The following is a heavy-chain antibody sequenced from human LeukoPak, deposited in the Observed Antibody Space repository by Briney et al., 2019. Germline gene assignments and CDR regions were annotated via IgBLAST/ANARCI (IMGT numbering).Heavy chain of an antibody. D-gene: IGHD2-2*01. CDR3: ARDYATDCSSTSCYLGWFDP. Sequence: VASVKVSFKASGYTFTGYYMHWVRQAPGQGLEWMGWINPNSGGTNYAQKFQGRVTMTRDTSISTAYMELSRLRSDDTAVFYCARDYATDCSSTSCYLGWFDPWGQGTLVTVSS. J-gene: IGHJ5*02. CDR2: INPNSGGT. V-gene: IGHV1-2*02. CDR1: GYTFTGYY.